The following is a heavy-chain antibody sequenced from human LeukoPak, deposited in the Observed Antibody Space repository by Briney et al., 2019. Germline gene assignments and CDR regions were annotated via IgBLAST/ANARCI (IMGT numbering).Heavy chain of an antibody. V-gene: IGHV3-21*01. D-gene: IGHD2-15*01. J-gene: IGHJ4*02. Sequence: GGSLRLSCAASGFTFSSYSMNWVRQAPGKGLEWVSSISSSSYIYYADSVKGRFTISRDNAQNSLYLQMNSLRDEDTAVYYCARYCTSGSCYSDHWGQGTLVTVSS. CDR2: ISSSSYI. CDR1: GFTFSSYS. CDR3: ARYCTSGSCYSDH.